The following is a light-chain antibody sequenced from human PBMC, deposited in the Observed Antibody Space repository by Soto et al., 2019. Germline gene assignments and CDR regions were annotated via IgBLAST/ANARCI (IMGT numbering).Light chain of an antibody. V-gene: IGLV1-44*01. Sequence: QSVLTQPPSASGTPGQRVTISCSGTTSNIGSNTVNWYQQLPGTAPKVLIYSNNQRPSGVPDRFSGSRSGNTASLTISSLQTEDEADYYCSSYSSSSKILFGGGTKLTVL. CDR3: SSYSSSSKIL. CDR2: SNN. J-gene: IGLJ2*01. CDR1: TSNIGSNT.